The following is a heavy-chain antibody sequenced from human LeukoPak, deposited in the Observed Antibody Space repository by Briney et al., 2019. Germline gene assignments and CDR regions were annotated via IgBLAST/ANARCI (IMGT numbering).Heavy chain of an antibody. D-gene: IGHD3-16*01. CDR3: ARGERLGPDI. CDR1: GGSISSSSYY. CDR2: IYYSGST. J-gene: IGHJ3*02. V-gene: IGHV4-39*07. Sequence: SETLSLTCSASGGSISSSSYYWGWIRQPPGKGLEWIGSIYYSGSTYYNPSLNSRVTISVDTSKNQFSLKLSSVTAADTAVYYCARGERLGPDIWGQGTMVTVSS.